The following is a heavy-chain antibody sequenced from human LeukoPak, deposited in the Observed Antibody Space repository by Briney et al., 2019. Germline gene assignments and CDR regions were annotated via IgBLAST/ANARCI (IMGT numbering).Heavy chain of an antibody. V-gene: IGHV3-33*06. CDR2: IWYDGSNK. D-gene: IGHD5-18*01. CDR1: RFTFSTYG. Sequence: PGGSLRLSCAASRFTFSTYGIHWVRQAPGKGLEWVAVIWYDGSNKYYADSVKGRFTISRDNSKNTLSLQMNSLRAEDTAVYYCAKGIELWLTYFDHWGQGTLVTASS. CDR3: AKGIELWLTYFDH. J-gene: IGHJ4*02.